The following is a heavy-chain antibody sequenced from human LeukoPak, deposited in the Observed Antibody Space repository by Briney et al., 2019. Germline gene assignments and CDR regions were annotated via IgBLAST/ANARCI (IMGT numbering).Heavy chain of an antibody. D-gene: IGHD1-1*01. V-gene: IGHV4-4*07. CDR2: IYISGST. Sequence: NPSETLSLTCTVSGYSISSDYYWSWIRQPAGKGLEWIGRIYISGSTNYNPSLKSRVTMSVDTSKNQFSLKLSSVTAADTAVHYCARDRGTWNDDGFDYWGQGTLVTVSS. J-gene: IGHJ4*02. CDR3: ARDRGTWNDDGFDY. CDR1: GYSISSDYY.